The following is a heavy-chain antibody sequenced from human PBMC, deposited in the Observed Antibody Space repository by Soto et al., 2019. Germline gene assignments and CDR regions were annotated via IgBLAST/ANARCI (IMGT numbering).Heavy chain of an antibody. Sequence: SETLSLTCTVSGGSINSGGYYWSWIRQHPGTGLEWIGHISYSGSTYYNTSLKSRVTISVDTSKNQFSLNLSSVTAADTAVYYCSVLRITTVVNIRGRDYYYGMDVWGQGTTVTVSS. V-gene: IGHV4-31*08. CDR2: ISYSGST. J-gene: IGHJ6*02. CDR1: GGSINSGGYY. CDR3: SVLRITTVVNIRGRDYYYGMDV. D-gene: IGHD4-17*01.